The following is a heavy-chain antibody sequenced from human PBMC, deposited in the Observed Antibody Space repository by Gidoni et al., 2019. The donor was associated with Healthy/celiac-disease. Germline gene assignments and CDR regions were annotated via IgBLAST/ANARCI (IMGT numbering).Heavy chain of an antibody. CDR2: INHSGST. CDR3: ARAHYGSGSHDY. Sequence: AVYGGSFSGYYCSWIRQPPGKGLEWIGEINHSGSTNYNPSLKSRVTISVDTSKNKFSLKLSSVTAADTAVYYCARAHYGSGSHDYWGQGTLVTVSS. CDR1: GGSFSGYY. V-gene: IGHV4-34*01. J-gene: IGHJ4*02. D-gene: IGHD3-10*01.